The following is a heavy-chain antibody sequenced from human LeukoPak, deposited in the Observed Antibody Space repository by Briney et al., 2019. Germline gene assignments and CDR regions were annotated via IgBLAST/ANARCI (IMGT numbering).Heavy chain of an antibody. CDR2: INSDGSST. J-gene: IGHJ4*02. CDR1: GFTFDEHG. CDR3: ARDLQRSSVEFDY. Sequence: PEGSLRLSCATSGFTFDEHGMSWVRQAPGKGLEWVSRINSDGSSTSYADSVKGRFTISRDNAKNTLYLQMNSLRAEDTAVYYCARDLQRSSVEFDYWGQGSLVTVSS. D-gene: IGHD5-24*01. V-gene: IGHV3-74*01.